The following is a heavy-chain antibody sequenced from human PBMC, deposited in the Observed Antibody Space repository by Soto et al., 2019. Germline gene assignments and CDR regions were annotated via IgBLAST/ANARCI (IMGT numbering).Heavy chain of an antibody. CDR2: TRFDGSTE. Sequence: PGGSLRLTCEGSGFFINAYARHWFRQAAGKGLQWVAVTRFDGSTEYSAYSERGRFTVSRVISTNTFFLQLTSLRPDDTAMYYFAKDLSRNVLGCEHWGQGTLVTVSS. CDR1: GFFINAYA. J-gene: IGHJ4*02. CDR3: AKDLSRNVLGCEH. D-gene: IGHD6-13*01. V-gene: IGHV3-30*18.